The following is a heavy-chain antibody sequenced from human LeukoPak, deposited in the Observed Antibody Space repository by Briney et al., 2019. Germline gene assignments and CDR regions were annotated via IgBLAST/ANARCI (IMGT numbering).Heavy chain of an antibody. CDR1: GYTFTSYG. CDR2: ISAYNGNT. D-gene: IGHD1/OR15-1a*01. V-gene: IGHV1-18*01. CDR3: AVTGTTGTRGLFDY. J-gene: IGHJ4*02. Sequence: ASVKVSCKASGYTFTSYGISWVRQAPGQGLEWMGWISAYNGNTNYAQKLQGRVTMTTDTSTSAAYMELRSLRSDDTAVYYCAVTGTTGTRGLFDYWGQGTLVTVSS.